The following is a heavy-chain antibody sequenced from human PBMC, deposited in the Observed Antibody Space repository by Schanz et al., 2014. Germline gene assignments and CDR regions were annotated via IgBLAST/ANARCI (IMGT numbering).Heavy chain of an antibody. CDR2: FYYPGKT. Sequence: QLQLQESGPGLVKPSETLSLTCTVSGGSISSSSYYWGWIRQSPGQGLEWLGSFYYPGKTHYNPSPKSKVPISLDPPKTHFSLTLPLGTAADTAVYYCVRHGNYEFWHGPTPQFENWGQGTLVTVS. CDR3: VRHGNYEFWHGPTPQFEN. D-gene: IGHD3-3*01. CDR1: GGSISSSSYY. J-gene: IGHJ4*02. V-gene: IGHV4-39*01.